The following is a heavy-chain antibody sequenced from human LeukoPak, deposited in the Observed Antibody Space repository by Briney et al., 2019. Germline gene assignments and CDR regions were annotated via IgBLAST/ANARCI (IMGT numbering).Heavy chain of an antibody. J-gene: IGHJ6*02. CDR2: IYSDESST. D-gene: IGHD2-21*01. CDR3: ARDRSRWSIIPGVDV. V-gene: IGHV3-74*01. CDR1: GFTFSSYR. Sequence: GGSLRLPCAASGFTFSSYRMYWVRQAPGKGLVWVSHIYSDESSTSYADSVKGRFTISRDNTKNTLYLQMNSLRGEDTAVYYCARDRSRWSIIPGVDVWGQGSTVTVSS.